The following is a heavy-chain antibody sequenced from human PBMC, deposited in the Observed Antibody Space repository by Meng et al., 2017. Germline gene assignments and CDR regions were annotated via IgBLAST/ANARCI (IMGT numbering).Heavy chain of an antibody. CDR3: ARDHYYDSSGLNDAFDI. Sequence: ASVKVSCKASGYTFTSYYMRWVRQAPGQGLEWMGIINPSGGSTSYAQKFQGRVTMTRDTSTSTVYMELSSLRSEDTAVYYCARDHYYDSSGLNDAFDIWGQGTMVTVSS. V-gene: IGHV1-46*01. D-gene: IGHD3-22*01. CDR1: GYTFTSYY. CDR2: INPSGGST. J-gene: IGHJ3*02.